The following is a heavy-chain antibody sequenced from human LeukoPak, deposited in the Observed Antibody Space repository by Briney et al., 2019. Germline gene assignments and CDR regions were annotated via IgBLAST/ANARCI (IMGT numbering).Heavy chain of an antibody. V-gene: IGHV3-74*01. J-gene: IGHJ6*02. Sequence: PGGSLRLSCAASGFTFRSYWMHWVRQAPGKGLEWVSRVIRDGSFTNYADSVKGRFTISRDNSKNTLYLQMNSLRAEDTAVYYCAREVFRGGGYYYYGMDVWGQGTTVTVSS. D-gene: IGHD3-10*01. CDR2: VIRDGSFT. CDR1: GFTFRSYW. CDR3: AREVFRGGGYYYYGMDV.